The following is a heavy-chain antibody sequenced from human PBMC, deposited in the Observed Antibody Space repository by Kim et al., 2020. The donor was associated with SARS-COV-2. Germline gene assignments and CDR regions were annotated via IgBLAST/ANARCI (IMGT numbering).Heavy chain of an antibody. V-gene: IGHV6-1*01. J-gene: IGHJ3*02. D-gene: IGHD1-1*01. CDR3: ARDRVGSDAFDI. Sequence: DYALSVKSRITVNPDTSKNQSSLQLYSVTPEDSAVYYCARDRVGSDAFDIWGQGTMVAVSS.